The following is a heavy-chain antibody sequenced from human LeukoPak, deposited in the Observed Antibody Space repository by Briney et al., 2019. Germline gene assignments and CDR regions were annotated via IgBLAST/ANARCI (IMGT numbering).Heavy chain of an antibody. CDR3: AKDPRGSYSRDYYYYMDV. Sequence: GGSLRLSCAASGFTFSSYGMHWVRQAPGKGLEWVAVIWYDGSNKYYADSVKGRFTISRDNSKNTLYLQMNSLRAEDTAVYYCAKDPRGSYSRDYYYYMDVWGKGTTVTVSS. CDR1: GFTFSSYG. V-gene: IGHV3-33*06. CDR2: IWYDGSNK. J-gene: IGHJ6*03. D-gene: IGHD1-26*01.